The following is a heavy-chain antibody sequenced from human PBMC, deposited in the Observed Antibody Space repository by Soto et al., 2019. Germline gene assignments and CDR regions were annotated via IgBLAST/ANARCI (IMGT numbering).Heavy chain of an antibody. Sequence: RASVKVSCKASGYIFNKYGFNWVRQAPGQGLEWMGRISAFNGYTNFAQKFQGRVTLTTDTSTNTAYMKLSSLRSDDTATYFCARGRGVVVPASTPDAFDVWGQETMVTVSS. D-gene: IGHD2-21*01. CDR2: ISAFNGYT. CDR1: GYIFNKYG. V-gene: IGHV1-18*01. J-gene: IGHJ3*01. CDR3: ARGRGVVVPASTPDAFDV.